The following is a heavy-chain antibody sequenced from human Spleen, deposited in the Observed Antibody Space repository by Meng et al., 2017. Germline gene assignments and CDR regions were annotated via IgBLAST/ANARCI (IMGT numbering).Heavy chain of an antibody. CDR3: ARSGLEGTLAY. V-gene: IGHV3-23*01. Sequence: GGFLRLSCAASGFTFRSYAMNWVRQAPGRGLEWVSAISGSGASTYYADSVKGRFTSSRDNSKNTVYLRRNSPRTEDTAVYFCARSGLEGTLAYWGQG. D-gene: IGHD1-14*01. J-gene: IGHJ4*02. CDR2: ISGSGAST. CDR1: GFTFRSYA.